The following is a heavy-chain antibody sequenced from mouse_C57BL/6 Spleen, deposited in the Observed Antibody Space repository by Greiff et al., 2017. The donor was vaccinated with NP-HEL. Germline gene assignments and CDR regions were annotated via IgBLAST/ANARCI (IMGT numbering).Heavy chain of an antibody. V-gene: IGHV1-61*01. CDR3: ASSLITTKGTNFDV. D-gene: IGHD1-1*01. J-gene: IGHJ1*03. CDR1: GYTFTSYW. CDR2: IYPSDSET. Sequence: QVQLQQSGAELVRPGSSVKLSCKASGYTFTSYWMDWVKQRPGQGLEWIGNIYPSDSETHYNQKFKDKATLTVDKSSSTAYMQLSSLTSEDSAVYYCASSLITTKGTNFDVWGTGTTVTVSS.